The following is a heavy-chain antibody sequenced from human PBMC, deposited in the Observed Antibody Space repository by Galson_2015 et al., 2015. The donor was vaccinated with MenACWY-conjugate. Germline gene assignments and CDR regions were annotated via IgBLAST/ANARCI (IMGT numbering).Heavy chain of an antibody. CDR1: GFTFSSYA. V-gene: IGHV3-23*01. CDR3: AKAGSSVTTLNWFDP. J-gene: IGHJ5*02. CDR2: ISGNGGSI. Sequence: SLRLSCAVSGFTFSSYAMSWVRQAPGKGLEWVSGISGNGGSIFHADSVKGRFSISRDNSKNTLYLQMNSLRAEDTAVYYCAKAGSSVTTLNWFDPWGQGALVTVSS. D-gene: IGHD4-17*01.